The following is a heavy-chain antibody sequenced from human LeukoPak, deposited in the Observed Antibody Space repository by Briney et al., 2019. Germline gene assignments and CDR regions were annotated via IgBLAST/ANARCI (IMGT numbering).Heavy chain of an antibody. J-gene: IGHJ4*02. D-gene: IGHD5-12*01. V-gene: IGHV4-61*01. CDR1: GGSVNSDRYY. Sequence: SETLSLTCTVSGGSVNSDRYYWSWIRQPPGKGLEWIGYIYYGGSTNYNPSLKSRVTISVDTSKNQFSLKLSSVTAADTAVYYCARDSFSGYGRNFDHWGQGTLVTVSS. CDR2: IYYGGST. CDR3: ARDSFSGYGRNFDH.